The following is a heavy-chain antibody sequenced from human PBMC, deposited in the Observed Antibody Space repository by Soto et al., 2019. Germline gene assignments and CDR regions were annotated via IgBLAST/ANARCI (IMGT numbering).Heavy chain of an antibody. D-gene: IGHD3-9*01. J-gene: IGHJ4*02. Sequence: QVQLVQSGVEVKKPGTSVKVSCKASGYTFTSYAISWVRQAPGQGLEWMGWISAYNGNTNYAQNLRGRVTMSTDASTRTAYMELRSLRYDDTAMYYCARYFTGWPPDGVDYWGQGPQVTLSS. CDR3: ARYFTGWPPDGVDY. V-gene: IGHV1-18*01. CDR2: ISAYNGNT. CDR1: GYTFTSYA.